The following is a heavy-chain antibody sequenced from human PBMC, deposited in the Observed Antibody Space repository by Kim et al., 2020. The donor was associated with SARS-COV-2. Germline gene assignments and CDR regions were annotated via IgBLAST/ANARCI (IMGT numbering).Heavy chain of an antibody. CDR3: ARVGYWQGVF. V-gene: IGHV4-61*01. CDR1: GGSVRSGRYY. J-gene: IGHJ4*02. CDR2: IHYSGAT. Sequence: SETLSLTCTISGGSVRSGRYYWNWIRQSPGKGLEWIGYIHYSGATKYNPALKSRVTISEGTSSNQFSLKLTSAAAADTAVYYCARVGYWQGVFWGQGTLVTVSS. D-gene: IGHD2-8*02.